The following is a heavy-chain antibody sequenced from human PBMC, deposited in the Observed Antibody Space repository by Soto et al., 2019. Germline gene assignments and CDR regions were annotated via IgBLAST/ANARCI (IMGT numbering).Heavy chain of an antibody. Sequence: SETLSLTCAVSSGSISSSNWWSWVRQPPGKGLEWIGEIYHSGSTIYNPSLKSRVTISVDKSKNQFSLKLSSVTAADTAVYYCASVRGGYYYAMDVWGQGTTVTVSS. CDR3: ASVRGGYYYAMDV. CDR1: SGSISSSNW. V-gene: IGHV4-4*02. D-gene: IGHD3-10*02. J-gene: IGHJ6*02. CDR2: IYHSGST.